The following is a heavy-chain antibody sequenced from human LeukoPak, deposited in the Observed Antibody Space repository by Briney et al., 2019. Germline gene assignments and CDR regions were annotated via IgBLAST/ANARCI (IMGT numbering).Heavy chain of an antibody. Sequence: PSETLSLTCSVSGGSLTNYFWSLVRQAAGEGPEWIGRFYSRGTTYYNPPLRSRVSLSGDESKNQLSLKMYSVTAADTAVYYCVRDVGLTGYPDYWGQGTLVTVSS. CDR2: FYSRGTT. V-gene: IGHV4-4*07. D-gene: IGHD3-9*01. CDR3: VRDVGLTGYPDY. CDR1: GGSLTNYF. J-gene: IGHJ4*02.